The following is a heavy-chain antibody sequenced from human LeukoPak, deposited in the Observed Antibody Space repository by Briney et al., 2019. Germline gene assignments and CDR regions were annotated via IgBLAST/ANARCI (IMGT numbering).Heavy chain of an antibody. CDR3: ARGYRTVGAIEYFQH. CDR1: GYTFTSNY. J-gene: IGHJ1*01. Sequence: ASVKVSCKASGYTFTSNYIHWVRQAPGQGLEWMGMIYPRDGSTSYAQKFQGRVTMTRDTSISTAYMELSRLRSDDTAVYYCARGYRTVGAIEYFQHWGQGTLVTVSS. CDR2: IYPRDGST. V-gene: IGHV1-46*01. D-gene: IGHD1-26*01.